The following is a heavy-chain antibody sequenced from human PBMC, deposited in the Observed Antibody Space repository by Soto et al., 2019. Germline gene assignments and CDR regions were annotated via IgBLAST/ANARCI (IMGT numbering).Heavy chain of an antibody. J-gene: IGHJ4*02. CDR2: ITDSGDDT. V-gene: IGHV3-23*01. Sequence: GGSLRLSCAASGFPFWDYSMLLGRHAPGKGLEWVSAITDSGDDTYYIDSVKGRFTISRDNSKSTLYLQMNSLRAEDTAIYYCAKLGSSSWSPHYYFDYWGQGTLVTVSS. CDR3: AKLGSSSWSPHYYFDY. D-gene: IGHD2-2*01. CDR1: GFPFWDYS.